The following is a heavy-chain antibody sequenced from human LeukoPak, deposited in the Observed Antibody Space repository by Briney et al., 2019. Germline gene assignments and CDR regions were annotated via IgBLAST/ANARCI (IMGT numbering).Heavy chain of an antibody. Sequence: SQTLSLTCAISGDSVSTNTVSWIWISQSPSRDLEWLGKTSNRSTWSNEYALSVKSRISINSDTSKNQFSLQLKSVTPEDTAMYYCARSRNWGFDYWGQGTLVTVSS. CDR1: GDSVSTNTVS. CDR3: ARSRNWGFDY. V-gene: IGHV6-1*01. J-gene: IGHJ4*02. D-gene: IGHD7-27*01. CDR2: TSNRSTWSN.